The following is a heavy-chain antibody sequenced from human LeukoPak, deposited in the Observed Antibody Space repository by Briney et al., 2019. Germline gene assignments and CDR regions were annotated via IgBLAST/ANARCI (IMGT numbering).Heavy chain of an antibody. V-gene: IGHV1-2*02. D-gene: IGHD6-19*01. CDR3: ARDQWGSSAWYPY. Sequence: ASVKVSCKASGYTFTAYYMHWVRQAPGQGLEWMGWINPNSGGTNYAQKFQDRVTMTRDTSISTAFMELSRVRSDDTAVYYCARDQWGSSAWYPYWGQGTLVTVSS. J-gene: IGHJ4*02. CDR2: INPNSGGT. CDR1: GYTFTAYY.